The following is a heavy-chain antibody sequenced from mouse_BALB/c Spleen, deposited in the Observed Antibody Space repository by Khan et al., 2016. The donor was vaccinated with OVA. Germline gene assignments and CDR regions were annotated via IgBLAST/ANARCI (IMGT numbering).Heavy chain of an antibody. D-gene: IGHD4-1*01. CDR3: ARAKGWDNAMDY. J-gene: IGHJ4*01. CDR2: IWAGGGT. Sequence: VELVESGPGLVAPSQSLSITCTVSGFSLTSYGVHWVRQPPGKGLEWLGVIWAGGGTNYNSALMSRLSISKDNSKSQVFLKMNSLQTDDTAMYXCARAKGWDNAMDYWGQGTSVTVSS. V-gene: IGHV2-9*02. CDR1: GFSLTSYG.